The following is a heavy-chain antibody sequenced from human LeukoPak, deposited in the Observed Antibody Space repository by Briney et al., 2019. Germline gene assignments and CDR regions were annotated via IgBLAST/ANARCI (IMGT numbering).Heavy chain of an antibody. CDR1: GGTFSSYA. D-gene: IGHD3-22*01. J-gene: IGHJ5*02. CDR3: ARDADPYYYYHSSGYYPNWFDP. V-gene: IGHV1-69*05. Sequence: ASVKVSCKASGGTFSSYAISWVGQAPGQGLEWMGGIIPIFGTANYAQKFQGRVTITTDESTSTAYMELSSLRSEDTAVYYCARDADPYYYYHSSGYYPNWFDPWGQGTLVTVSS. CDR2: IIPIFGTA.